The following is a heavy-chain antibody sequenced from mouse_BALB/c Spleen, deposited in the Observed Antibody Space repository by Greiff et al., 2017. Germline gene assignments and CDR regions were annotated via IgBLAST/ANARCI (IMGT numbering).Heavy chain of an antibody. CDR3: ASSNWDVYFDY. CDR2: ISSGGSYT. CDR1: GFTFSSYG. D-gene: IGHD4-1*01. Sequence: EVQLQQSGGDLVKPGGSLKLSCAASGFTFSSYGMSWVRQTPDKRLEWVATISSGGSYTYYPDSVKGRFTISRDNAKNTLYLQMSSLKSEDTAMYYCASSNWDVYFDYWGQGTTLTVSS. V-gene: IGHV5-6*01. J-gene: IGHJ2*01.